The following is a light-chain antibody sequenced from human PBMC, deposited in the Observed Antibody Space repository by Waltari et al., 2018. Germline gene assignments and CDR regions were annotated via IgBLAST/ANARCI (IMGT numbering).Light chain of an antibody. CDR3: GSYTVTNNLYV. J-gene: IGLJ1*01. Sequence: QSALTQPPSASGSPGQSVTISCTGTGSDVGDFNLVSWYQQRPGKAPKLLMFELNKRPSGVSSRLSGSKSANAASLTISGLQAEDEGDYYCGSYTVTNNLYVFGTGTKVTVL. V-gene: IGLV2-8*01. CDR1: GSDVGDFNL. CDR2: ELN.